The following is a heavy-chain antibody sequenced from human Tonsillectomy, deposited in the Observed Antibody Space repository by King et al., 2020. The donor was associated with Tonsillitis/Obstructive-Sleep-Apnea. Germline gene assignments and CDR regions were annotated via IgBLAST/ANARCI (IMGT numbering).Heavy chain of an antibody. Sequence: VQPVESGGGLVKPGGSLRLSCAASGLTVSKAWMSWVRQAPGKGLEWVGRIKSKTDGGTTDYVAPVKGRFTISRDDSKNTLYLQMNSLKTEDTAVYYCTTVGYYDYLWGSYRRDYYYYYYMDVWGKGTTVTVSS. V-gene: IGHV3-15*01. J-gene: IGHJ6*03. D-gene: IGHD3-16*02. CDR1: GLTVSKAW. CDR3: TTVGYYDYLWGSYRRDYYYYYYMDV. CDR2: IKSKTDGGTT.